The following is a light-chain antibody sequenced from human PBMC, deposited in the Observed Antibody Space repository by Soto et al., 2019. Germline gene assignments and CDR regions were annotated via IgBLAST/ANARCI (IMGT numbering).Light chain of an antibody. J-gene: IGLJ2*01. CDR1: SSDVGGYNY. CDR3: CSCAGSYTSVL. V-gene: IGLV2-11*01. CDR2: DVS. Sequence: QSALTQPRSVSGSPGQSVTISCTGISSDVGGYNYVSWYQQHPGKAPKLMIYDVSKRPSGVPDRFSGSKSGNTASLTISGLQAEDEADYYCCSCAGSYTSVLFGGGTKLTVL.